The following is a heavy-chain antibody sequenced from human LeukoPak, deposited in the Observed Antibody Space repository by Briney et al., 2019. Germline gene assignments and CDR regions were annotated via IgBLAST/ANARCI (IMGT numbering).Heavy chain of an antibody. Sequence: PGGSLRLSCATSGFTFSSYGMHWFRQAPGKGLEWVAFIRYDGSNKYYADSVKGRFTISRDNSKNTLYLQMNSLRAEDTAVYYCAKTYYYDSSGYPFDYWGQGTLVTVSS. CDR3: AKTYYYDSSGYPFDY. CDR2: IRYDGSNK. D-gene: IGHD3-22*01. V-gene: IGHV3-30*02. CDR1: GFTFSSYG. J-gene: IGHJ4*02.